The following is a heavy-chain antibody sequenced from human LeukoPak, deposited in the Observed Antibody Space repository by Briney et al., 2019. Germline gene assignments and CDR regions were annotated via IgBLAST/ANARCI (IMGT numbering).Heavy chain of an antibody. CDR1: GFTFSNAW. CDR2: IKSKTDGGTT. CDR3: TTGTDLAYRCSSTSCYIDDY. Sequence: PGGSLRLSWAASGFTFSNAWMSWVRQAPGKGLEWVGRIKSKTDGGTTDYAAPVKGRFTISRDDSKNTLYLQMNSLKTEDTAVYYCTTGTDLAYRCSSTSCYIDDYWGQGTLVTVSS. J-gene: IGHJ4*02. D-gene: IGHD2-2*01. V-gene: IGHV3-15*01.